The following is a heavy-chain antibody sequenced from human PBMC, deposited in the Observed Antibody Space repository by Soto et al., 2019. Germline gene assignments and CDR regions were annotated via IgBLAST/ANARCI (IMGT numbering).Heavy chain of an antibody. Sequence: GESLKISCKGSGFVFKNFAINWVRQPPGKGLEWVSGIRGTGLNTYYAASVKGRFSISRDNSKNTVYLQMDSLKVEDTAVYYCAKRASPANIDNWFDPWGPGTQVTVSS. CDR3: AKRASPANIDNWFDP. V-gene: IGHV3-23*01. J-gene: IGHJ5*02. CDR2: IRGTGLNT. CDR1: GFVFKNFA.